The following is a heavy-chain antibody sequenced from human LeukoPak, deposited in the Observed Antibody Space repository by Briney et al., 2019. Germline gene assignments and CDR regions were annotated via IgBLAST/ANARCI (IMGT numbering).Heavy chain of an antibody. Sequence: SETLSLTCAVYGGSFSGYYWSWIRQPPGMGLEWIGEINHSGSTNYNPSLKSRVTISADTSKNQFSLKLSSVTAADTAVYYCARVGQWLVPYYYYGMDVWGQGTTVTVSS. CDR2: INHSGST. D-gene: IGHD6-19*01. CDR3: ARVGQWLVPYYYYGMDV. J-gene: IGHJ6*02. V-gene: IGHV4-34*01. CDR1: GGSFSGYY.